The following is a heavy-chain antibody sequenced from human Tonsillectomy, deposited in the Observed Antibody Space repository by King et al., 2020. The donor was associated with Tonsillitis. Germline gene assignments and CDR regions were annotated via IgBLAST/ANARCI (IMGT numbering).Heavy chain of an antibody. V-gene: IGHV4-30-2*01. CDR3: ARDAGDYGMDV. CDR2: IYHRESP. J-gene: IGHJ6*02. CDR1: GGSISSGGYS. Sequence: RLQESGSGLVKPSQTLSLTCAVSGGSISSGGYSWSWIRQPPGKGLEWIGYIYHRESPYYNPSLKSRVTISIDRSKNHLSLNLSSVTAADTAVYYCARDAGDYGMDVWGQGTTVTVSS. D-gene: IGHD4-17*01.